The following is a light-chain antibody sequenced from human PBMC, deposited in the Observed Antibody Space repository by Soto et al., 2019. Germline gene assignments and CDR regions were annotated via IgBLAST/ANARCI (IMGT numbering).Light chain of an antibody. CDR2: SHN. J-gene: IGLJ2*01. V-gene: IGLV1-44*01. Sequence: QPVLTQPPSASGTPGQRVTISCSGSSSNIGSNPVNWYQQLPGTAPKLLIYSHNQRPSGVPDRFSGSESGTSASLAISGLRSEDEADYYCAAWDDSLNGVVFGGGTKLTVL. CDR3: AAWDDSLNGVV. CDR1: SSNIGSNP.